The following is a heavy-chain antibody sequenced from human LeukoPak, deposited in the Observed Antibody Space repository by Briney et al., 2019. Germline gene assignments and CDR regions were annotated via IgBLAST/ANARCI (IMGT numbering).Heavy chain of an antibody. CDR1: GFTFSDYY. CDR3: ARDDFWSGYYRGYFDY. D-gene: IGHD3-3*01. CDR2: ISSRSSYT. Sequence: RGSLRLSCAASGFTFSDYYMSWIRQAPGKGLEWVSYISSRSSYTNYAESVKGRFTISRDNAKNSLYLQMNSLRAEDTAVYYCARDDFWSGYYRGYFDYWGQGTLVTVSS. V-gene: IGHV3-11*06. J-gene: IGHJ4*02.